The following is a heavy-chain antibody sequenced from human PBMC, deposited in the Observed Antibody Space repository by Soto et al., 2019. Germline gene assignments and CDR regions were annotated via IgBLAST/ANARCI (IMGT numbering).Heavy chain of an antibody. CDR1: GFSVSDNY. J-gene: IGHJ3*02. Sequence: EVRLVETGGGLVQPGGSLRLSCAASGFSVSDNYMSWVRQAPGKGLEWVSVIYSAGSTYYPDSVKGRFTISRDNSKNTLYLQMNRLRAEDTAVYYCAIQRRLSAVTTGRITFDIRGQGTMVTVAA. D-gene: IGHD4-17*01. V-gene: IGHV3-53*02. CDR2: IYSAGST. CDR3: AIQRRLSAVTTGRITFDI.